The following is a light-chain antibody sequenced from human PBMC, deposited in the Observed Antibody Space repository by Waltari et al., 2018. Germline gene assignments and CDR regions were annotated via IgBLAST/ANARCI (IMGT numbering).Light chain of an antibody. V-gene: IGKV1-5*03. CDR1: QSISSW. CDR2: KAS. CDR3: QQYNSYSLT. Sequence: DIQMTQSPSTLSASVGDRVTITCRASQSISSWLAWYQQKPGKAPKLLIYKASSLESGVPSRFSGSGSGTEYTLTISSLQPDDFATYYCQQYNSYSLTFGGGTKVEIK. J-gene: IGKJ4*01.